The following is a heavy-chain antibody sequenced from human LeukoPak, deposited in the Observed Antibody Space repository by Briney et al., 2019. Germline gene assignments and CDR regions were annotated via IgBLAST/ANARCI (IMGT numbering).Heavy chain of an antibody. J-gene: IGHJ6*03. Sequence: GGSLRLSCAASGFTFSSYSMNWVRQAPGKGLEWVSYISSSSSTIYYADSVKGRFTISRDNAKNSLYLQMNSLRAEDTAVYYCASSRLWFGELLKASYYYYYMDVWGKGTTVTVSS. CDR3: ASSRLWFGELLKASYYYYYMDV. CDR1: GFTFSSYS. D-gene: IGHD3-10*01. CDR2: ISSSSSTI. V-gene: IGHV3-48*04.